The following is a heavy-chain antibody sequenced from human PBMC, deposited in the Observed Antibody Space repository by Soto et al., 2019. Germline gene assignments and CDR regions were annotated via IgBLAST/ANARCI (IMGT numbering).Heavy chain of an antibody. CDR3: ARAGGRYCSGGSCYNYWYFDL. D-gene: IGHD2-15*01. CDR2: IYYSGST. Sequence: QVQLQESGPGLVKPSQTLSLTCTVSGGSISSGGYYWSWIRQHPGKGLEWIGYIYYSGSTYYNPSLKSRVTISVDTSKIQFSLKLSSVTAADTAVYYCARAGGRYCSGGSCYNYWYFDLWGRGTLVTVSS. V-gene: IGHV4-31*03. CDR1: GGSISSGGYY. J-gene: IGHJ2*01.